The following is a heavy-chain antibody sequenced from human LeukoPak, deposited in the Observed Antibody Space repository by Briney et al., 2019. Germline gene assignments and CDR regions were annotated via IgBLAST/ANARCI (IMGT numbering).Heavy chain of an antibody. CDR3: VRRKVRGLPDY. J-gene: IGHJ4*02. V-gene: IGHV5-51*01. CDR1: GYSFTNYW. CDR2: MYPGDSDT. Sequence: GEALKISCKGCGYSFTNYWIGWVRQMPRQGLEWMGLMYPGDSDTRYSPSFQGQVTISADKSISIAYLQWSSLKASDTVMYYCVRRKVRGLPDYWGQGTLVTVSS. D-gene: IGHD3-10*01.